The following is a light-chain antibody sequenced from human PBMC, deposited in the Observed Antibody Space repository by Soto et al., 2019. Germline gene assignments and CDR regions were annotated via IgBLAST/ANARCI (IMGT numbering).Light chain of an antibody. CDR1: SSDIGTYNY. Sequence: QSALTQPASVSGSPGQSITISCTGTSSDIGTYNYVSCYQQHPGKAPKVMIYDVSNRPSGVSNRLSGSKSGNTASLTISGLQAEDEADYYCSSFTASSTSVIFGGGTKLTVL. V-gene: IGLV2-14*03. CDR2: DVS. J-gene: IGLJ2*01. CDR3: SSFTASSTSVI.